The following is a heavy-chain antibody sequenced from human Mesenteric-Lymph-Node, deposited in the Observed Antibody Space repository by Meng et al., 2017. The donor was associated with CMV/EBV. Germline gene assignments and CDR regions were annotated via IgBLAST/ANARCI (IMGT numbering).Heavy chain of an antibody. J-gene: IGHJ6*02. CDR1: GGSINAYY. CDR3: ARDRDSAPIGGVDV. D-gene: IGHD3-22*01. CDR2: VYYSASP. V-gene: IGHV4-59*01. Sequence: SETLSLTCSVPGGSINAYYWQWIRQSPGKGLEWLGYVYYSASPTYNPSLKNRVTMSLDKIKNRLSLELTSVTAADTAVYYCARDRDSAPIGGVDVWGQGTTVTVSS.